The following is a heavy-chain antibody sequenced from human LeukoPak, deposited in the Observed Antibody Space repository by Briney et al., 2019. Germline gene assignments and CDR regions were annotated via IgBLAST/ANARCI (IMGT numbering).Heavy chain of an antibody. CDR3: ARGVSREGVLLWFGELSRRHYYYYMDV. CDR2: IIPIFGRA. CDR1: GGTFSSYA. J-gene: IGHJ6*03. D-gene: IGHD3-10*01. V-gene: IGHV1-69*06. Sequence: SVKVSCKASGGTFSSYAISWVRQAPGQGLEWMGGIIPIFGRANYAQKFQGRVTITADKSTSTAYMELSSLRSEDTAVYYCARGVSREGVLLWFGELSRRHYYYYMDVWGKGTTVTVSS.